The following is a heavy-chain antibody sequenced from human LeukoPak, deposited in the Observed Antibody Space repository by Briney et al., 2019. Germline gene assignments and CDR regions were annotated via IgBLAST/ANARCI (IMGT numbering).Heavy chain of an antibody. CDR1: GYTLTELS. D-gene: IGHD6-13*01. Sequence: ASVKVSCKVSGYTLTELSMHWVRQAPGKGLEWMGGFDPEDGETIYAQKFQGRVTMTRNTSISTAYMELSSLRSEDTAVYYCARSIAAAEDYWGQGTLVTVSS. CDR3: ARSIAAAEDY. V-gene: IGHV1-24*01. J-gene: IGHJ4*02. CDR2: FDPEDGET.